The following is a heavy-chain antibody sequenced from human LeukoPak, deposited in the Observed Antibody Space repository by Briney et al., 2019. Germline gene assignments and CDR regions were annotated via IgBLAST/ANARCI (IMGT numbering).Heavy chain of an antibody. V-gene: IGHV3-30*02. J-gene: IGHJ5*02. CDR3: AKKSGAAFYNWFDP. Sequence: PGGSLRLSCAASGFTFSSFGMHWVRQAPGKGLEWVAYIRDDGSNKKYADSLEGRFTISRDNSKNALHLQIDSLRPEDTAVYYCAKKSGAAFYNWFDPWGQGTLLT. CDR1: GFTFSSFG. CDR2: IRDDGSNK. D-gene: IGHD1-26*01.